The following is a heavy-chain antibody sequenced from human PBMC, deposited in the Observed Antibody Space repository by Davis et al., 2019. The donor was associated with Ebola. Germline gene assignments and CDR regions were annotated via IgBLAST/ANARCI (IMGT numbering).Heavy chain of an antibody. V-gene: IGHV4-59*11. J-gene: IGHJ4*02. CDR2: THYSGDT. CDR3: VRGQDWGPDY. Sequence: PSETLSLTCTVSGDSITSHYWAWIRQSPEKGLEWIGYTHYSGDTNSNPSLKSRVTMSVDTSKNQFSLKLRSVTAADTAIYYCVRGQDWGPDYWGQGTVVTVSS. D-gene: IGHD3/OR15-3a*01. CDR1: GDSITSHY.